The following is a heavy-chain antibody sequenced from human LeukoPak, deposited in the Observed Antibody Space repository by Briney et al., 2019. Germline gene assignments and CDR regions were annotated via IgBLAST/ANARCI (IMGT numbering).Heavy chain of an antibody. Sequence: SETLSLTCAVSGGSISSSNWWSWVRQPPGKGLEWIGYIYYSGSTNYNPSLKSRVTISVDTSKNQFSLKLSSVTAADTAVYYCARARAGTYSGVDYWGQGTLVTVSS. J-gene: IGHJ4*02. CDR3: ARARAGTYSGVDY. D-gene: IGHD6-13*01. V-gene: IGHV4-4*02. CDR2: IYYSGST. CDR1: GGSISSSNW.